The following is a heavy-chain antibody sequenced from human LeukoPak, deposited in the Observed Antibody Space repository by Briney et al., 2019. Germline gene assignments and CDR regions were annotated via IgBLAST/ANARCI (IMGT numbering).Heavy chain of an antibody. CDR3: ARGYYGSGSYYNVEWFDP. V-gene: IGHV4-34*01. CDR1: GGSFSGYY. Sequence: SETLSLTCAVYGGSFSGYYWSWIRQPPGKGLEWIGEINHSGSTNYNPSLKRRVTISVDTSKNQFSLKLSSVTAADTAVYYCARGYYGSGSYYNVEWFDPWGQGTLVTVSS. CDR2: INHSGST. J-gene: IGHJ5*02. D-gene: IGHD3-10*01.